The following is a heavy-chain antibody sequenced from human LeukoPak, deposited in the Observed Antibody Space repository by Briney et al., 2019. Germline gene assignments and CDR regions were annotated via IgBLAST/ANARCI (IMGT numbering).Heavy chain of an antibody. J-gene: IGHJ4*02. D-gene: IGHD2-21*02. CDR2: IYYSGST. CDR1: GGSISSSSYY. Sequence: SETLSLTCTVSGGSISSSSYYWGWIRQPPGKGLEWIGSIYYSGSTYYNPSIKSRVTISVDTSKNQFSLKLSSVTAADTAVYYCATGLLTAIAGNFDYWGQGTLVTVSS. CDR3: ATGLLTAIAGNFDY. V-gene: IGHV4-39*01.